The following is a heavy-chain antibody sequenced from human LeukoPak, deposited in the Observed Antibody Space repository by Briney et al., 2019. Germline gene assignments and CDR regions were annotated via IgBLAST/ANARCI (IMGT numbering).Heavy chain of an antibody. Sequence: GGSLRLSCAASGFTFDDYAMHWVRQVPGKGLEWVSGISWNSGSIGYADSVKGRFNISRDNAKNSLYLQMNSLRAEDMALYYCAKGSRDNYSKLIDYLGQGTLVTVSS. CDR3: AKGSRDNYSKLIDY. D-gene: IGHD3-22*01. V-gene: IGHV3-9*03. J-gene: IGHJ4*02. CDR1: GFTFDDYA. CDR2: ISWNSGSI.